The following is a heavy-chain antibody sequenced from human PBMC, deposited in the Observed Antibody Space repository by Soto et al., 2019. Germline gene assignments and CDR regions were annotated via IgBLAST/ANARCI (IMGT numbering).Heavy chain of an antibody. V-gene: IGHV1-69*13. Sequence: ASVKVSCKASGGTFSSYAISWVRQAPGQGLEWMGGIIPIFGTANYAQKFQGRVTITADESTSTAYMELSSLRSEDTAVYYCAGETTSDILTGYYPNYYYYGMDVWGQGTTVTVSS. J-gene: IGHJ6*02. D-gene: IGHD3-9*01. CDR2: IIPIFGTA. CDR3: AGETTSDILTGYYPNYYYYGMDV. CDR1: GGTFSSYA.